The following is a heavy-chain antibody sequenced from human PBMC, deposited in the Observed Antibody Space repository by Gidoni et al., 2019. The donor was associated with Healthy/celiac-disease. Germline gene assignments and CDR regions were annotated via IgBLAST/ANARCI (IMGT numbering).Heavy chain of an antibody. CDR3: ARGQHSSGWYRYGFDP. CDR1: GVSFRGYY. CDR2: INHRGST. V-gene: IGHV4-34*01. J-gene: IGHJ5*02. Sequence: QVQLHQWGAGLLKPSEPLSLTCAVYGVSFRGYYWSWIRQPPGKGLEWIGEINHRGSTNYNPSLKSRVTRSVDMSKNQFYLKLSYVTAADTAVYYCARGQHSSGWYRYGFDPWGKGTLVTVSS. D-gene: IGHD6-19*01.